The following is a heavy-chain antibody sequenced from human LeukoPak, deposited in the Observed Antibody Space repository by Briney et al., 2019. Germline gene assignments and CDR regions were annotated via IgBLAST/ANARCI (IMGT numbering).Heavy chain of an antibody. V-gene: IGHV3-53*01. CDR2: IYSGGST. CDR3: AREDQPGSGSYRGSLDY. J-gene: IGHJ4*02. Sequence: GGSLRLSCAASGFTVSSNYMSWVRQAPGKGLEWVSVIYSGGSTYYADSVKGRFTISRDNSKNTLYLQMNSLRAEDTAVYYCAREDQPGSGSYRGSLDYWGQGTLVTVSS. D-gene: IGHD3-10*01. CDR1: GFTVSSNY.